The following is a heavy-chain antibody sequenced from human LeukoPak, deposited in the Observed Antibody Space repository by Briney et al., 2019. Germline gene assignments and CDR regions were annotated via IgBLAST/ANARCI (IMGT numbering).Heavy chain of an antibody. D-gene: IGHD2-2*01. CDR3: ARGPCSSTSCDYFDY. Sequence: SETLSLTCAVYGGSFSGYCWSWIRQPPGKGLEWIGEINHSGSTNYNPSLKSRVTISVDTSKNQFSLKLSSVTAADTAVYYCARGPCSSTSCDYFDYWGQGTLVTVSS. J-gene: IGHJ4*02. V-gene: IGHV4-34*01. CDR1: GGSFSGYC. CDR2: INHSGST.